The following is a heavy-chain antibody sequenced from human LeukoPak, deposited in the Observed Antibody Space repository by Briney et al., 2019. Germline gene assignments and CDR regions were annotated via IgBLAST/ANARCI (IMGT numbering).Heavy chain of an antibody. CDR2: IIGRGGRT. J-gene: IGHJ4*02. CDR3: AKRGIVIRGILIIGFHKEAYYFDY. CDR1: GSTIGSYA. V-gene: IGHV3-23*01. Sequence: GGSRRPSWPAAGSTIGSYAMSWVRQAPGKGLEWVSAIIGRGGRTKYADSVKGRFTISRDNSLNTVYLQMNSLRAEDTAVYFCAKRGIVIRGILIIGFHKEAYYFDYWGQGILVTVSS. D-gene: IGHD3-10*01.